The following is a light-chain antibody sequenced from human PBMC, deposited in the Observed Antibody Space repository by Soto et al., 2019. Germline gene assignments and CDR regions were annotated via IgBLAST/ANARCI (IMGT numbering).Light chain of an antibody. J-gene: IGLJ2*01. V-gene: IGLV1-47*02. CDR2: SNN. CDR1: SSNIGGTNY. CDR3: ASWDDRMGAVI. Sequence: QTVLTQAPGASCSPGQRVCISCSGSSSNIGGTNYAYWYQHLTGAAPKLLMHSNNLRPSGVPERISGSKSGTSASLAISGLRSEDEAVYYCASWDDRMGAVIFGGGTKVTVL.